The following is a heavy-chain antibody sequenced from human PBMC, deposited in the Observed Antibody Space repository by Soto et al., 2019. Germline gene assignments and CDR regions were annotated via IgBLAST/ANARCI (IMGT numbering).Heavy chain of an antibody. CDR2: MRSDGTDV. V-gene: IGHV3-74*01. D-gene: IGHD2-8*01. CDR1: GFTLSSYW. CDR3: ARDQTVHGPSTLDS. Sequence: EVQLVESGGGLVQPGGSLRLSCADSGFTLSSYWMHWVRQAPGKALMWDSRMRSDGTDVLHADSVKGRFTISRDNARNTVYLQMNSLRAEDTAVYFCARDQTVHGPSTLDSWGQGTLVAVSS. J-gene: IGHJ4*02.